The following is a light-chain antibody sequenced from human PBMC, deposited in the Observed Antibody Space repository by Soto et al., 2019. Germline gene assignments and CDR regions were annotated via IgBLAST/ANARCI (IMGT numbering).Light chain of an antibody. CDR3: RQYNNFPPWT. V-gene: IGKV3-15*01. Sequence: IGMTQSPASLSVPQGERATLSCRASQSVSSNLAWYQQKPGQAPRLLIYGASTRATGIPARFSGSGSGTEFTLTISSLQSADYAVYYCRQYNNFPPWTFGQGTKLDI. CDR1: QSVSSN. CDR2: GAS. J-gene: IGKJ1*01.